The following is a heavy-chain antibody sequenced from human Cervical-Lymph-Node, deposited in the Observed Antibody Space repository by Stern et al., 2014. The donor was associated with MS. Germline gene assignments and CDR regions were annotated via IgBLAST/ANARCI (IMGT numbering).Heavy chain of an antibody. CDR1: GFTFSSYA. D-gene: IGHD2-15*01. Sequence: EVHLVESGGGLVQPGGTLRLSCVASGFTFSSYAINWVRQAPGKGLPWVSAIVASGVRTYYADSVKGRFTISRDNSKNTVHLQMTSLRAEDTAMYFCALLATPTDYWGQGTLVAVSS. CDR2: IVASGVRT. CDR3: ALLATPTDY. J-gene: IGHJ4*02. V-gene: IGHV3-23*04.